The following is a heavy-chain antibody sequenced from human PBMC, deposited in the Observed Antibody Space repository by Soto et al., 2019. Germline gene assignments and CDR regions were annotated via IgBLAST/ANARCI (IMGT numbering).Heavy chain of an antibody. CDR2: IDPSDSYT. D-gene: IGHD6-19*01. CDR1: GYSFTSFW. CDR3: ARRVAVAGTGYYYGMDV. Sequence: PGESLKISCKGSGYSFTSFWISWVRQMPGKGLEWMGRIDPSDSYTNYSPSFQGHVTISADKSISTAYLQWSSLKASDTAMYYCARRVAVAGTGYYYGMDVWGQGTTVTVSS. J-gene: IGHJ6*02. V-gene: IGHV5-10-1*01.